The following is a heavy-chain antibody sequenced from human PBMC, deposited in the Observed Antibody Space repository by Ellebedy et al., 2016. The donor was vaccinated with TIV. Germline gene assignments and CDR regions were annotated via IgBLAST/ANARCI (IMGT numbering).Heavy chain of an antibody. J-gene: IGHJ4*02. CDR3: ARGPTNFWSGYASDY. V-gene: IGHV4-39*07. CDR1: GGSISSSSYY. D-gene: IGHD3-3*01. Sequence: SETLSLXXTVSGGSISSSSYYWGWIRQPPGKGLEWIGSIYYSGSTYYNPSLKSRVTISVDTSKNQFSLKLSSVTAADTAVYYCARGPTNFWSGYASDYWGQGTLVTVSS. CDR2: IYYSGST.